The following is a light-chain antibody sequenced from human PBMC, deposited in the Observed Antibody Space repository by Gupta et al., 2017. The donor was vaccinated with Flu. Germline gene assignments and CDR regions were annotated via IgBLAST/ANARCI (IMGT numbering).Light chain of an antibody. CDR2: GAS. CDR1: ESLIYSY. Sequence: TLSLSPGESATLSCRASESLIYSYLSWYQQKPGQAPRLLISGASTRAAGVPDRFSGGGSGTDYTLTINRLEPEDFAVYYCLQFGSTPRTFGQGTKVEIK. CDR3: LQFGSTPRT. V-gene: IGKV3-20*01. J-gene: IGKJ1*01.